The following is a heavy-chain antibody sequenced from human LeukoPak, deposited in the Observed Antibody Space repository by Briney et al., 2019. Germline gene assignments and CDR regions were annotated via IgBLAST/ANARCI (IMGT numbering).Heavy chain of an antibody. CDR3: AIAQSWDELFDS. D-gene: IGHD1-1*01. Sequence: GGSLTLSCAASGIAVTGNCMSWVRQPPGKGLEWVSFISINTDTFYADSVRGRFTISRDSSKNTLFLQMNSLRDEDSAVYYCAIAQSWDELFDSWGQGTLVTVSS. CDR1: GIAVTGNC. V-gene: IGHV3-53*01. J-gene: IGHJ4*02. CDR2: ISINTDT.